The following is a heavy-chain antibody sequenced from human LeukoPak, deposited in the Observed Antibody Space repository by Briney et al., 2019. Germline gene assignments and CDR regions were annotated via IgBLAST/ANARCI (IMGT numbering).Heavy chain of an antibody. V-gene: IGHV4-34*01. D-gene: IGHD5-24*01. Sequence: SETLSLTCAVYGGSFSGYYWSWIRKPPGKGLEWIGEINHSGSTNYNPSLKSRVTISVDTSKNQFSLKLSSVTAADTAVYYCARVQRWLQSIDYWGQGTLVTVSS. CDR2: INHSGST. CDR1: GGSFSGYY. CDR3: ARVQRWLQSIDY. J-gene: IGHJ4*02.